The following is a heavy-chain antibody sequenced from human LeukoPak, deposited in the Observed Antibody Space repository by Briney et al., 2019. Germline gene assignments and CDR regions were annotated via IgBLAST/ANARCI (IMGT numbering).Heavy chain of an antibody. Sequence: GGSLRLSCAASGFTFSSYAMGWVRQAPGKGLEWVSGVSGGDSRTYYADSVRGRFTLSRDNSKNTLYLQMNSLRAEDTAVYYCAKDDGYYYYGMDVWGQGTTVTVSS. CDR3: AKDDGYYYYGMDV. V-gene: IGHV3-23*01. CDR1: GFTFSSYA. J-gene: IGHJ6*02. CDR2: VSGGDSRT.